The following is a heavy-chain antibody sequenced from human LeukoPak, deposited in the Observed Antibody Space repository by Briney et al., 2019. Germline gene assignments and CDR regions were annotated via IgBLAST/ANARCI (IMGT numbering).Heavy chain of an antibody. CDR2: IYSSEST. J-gene: IGHJ4*02. Sequence: SEPLSLTCGVSGGPSSNYHWNWIPQPPGRGGGGIGYIYSSESTNYNPSLKSRVTISLDTSKNQFSLKLSSVTAADTAVYYCARVGNRDGYNFDYWGQGTLVTVSS. D-gene: IGHD5-24*01. V-gene: IGHV4-59*13. CDR3: ARVGNRDGYNFDY. CDR1: GGPSSNYH.